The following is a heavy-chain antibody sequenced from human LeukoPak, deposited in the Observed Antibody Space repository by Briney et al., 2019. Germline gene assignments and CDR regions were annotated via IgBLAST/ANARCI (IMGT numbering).Heavy chain of an antibody. Sequence: GASVKVSCKASGYTFTGYYMHWVRQAPGQGLEWMGWINPNSGGTNYAQKLQGRVTMTTDTSTSTAYMELRSLRSDDTAVYYCARVLSGWYGWFDPWGQGTLVTVSS. V-gene: IGHV1-2*02. CDR3: ARVLSGWYGWFDP. D-gene: IGHD6-19*01. CDR1: GYTFTGYY. J-gene: IGHJ5*02. CDR2: INPNSGGT.